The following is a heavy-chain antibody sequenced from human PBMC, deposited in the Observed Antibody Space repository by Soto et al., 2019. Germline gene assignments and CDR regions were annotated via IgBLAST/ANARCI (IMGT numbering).Heavy chain of an antibody. V-gene: IGHV1-18*01. CDR2: ISAYNGNT. D-gene: IGHD2-2*02. J-gene: IGHJ4*02. CDR1: GYTFTSYG. CDR3: AREPLRSGVVPAAIIFGPVRPLDY. Sequence: ASVKVSCKASGYTFTSYGISWVRQAPGQGLEWMGWISAYNGNTNYAQKLQGRVTMTTDTSTSTAYMELRSLRSDDTAVYYCAREPLRSGVVPAAIIFGPVRPLDYWGQGTLVTVSS.